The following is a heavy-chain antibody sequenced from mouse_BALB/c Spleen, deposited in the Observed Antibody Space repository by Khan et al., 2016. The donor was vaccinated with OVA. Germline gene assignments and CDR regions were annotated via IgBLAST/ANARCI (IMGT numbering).Heavy chain of an antibody. CDR3: TRRGAARVTWDYFDY. V-gene: IGHV1-63*02. D-gene: IGHD3-1*01. CDR1: GYTFTNYW. CDR2: TYPGGGYT. Sequence: QVQLKQSGAELVRPGTSVKMSCKAAGYTFTNYWIGWVKQRPGHGLVWIGDTYPGGGYTNYNEKFKGKATLTADTSSSTAYMQLSGLTSEDSAIYYCTRRGAARVTWDYFDYWGQGTTLTVSS. J-gene: IGHJ2*01.